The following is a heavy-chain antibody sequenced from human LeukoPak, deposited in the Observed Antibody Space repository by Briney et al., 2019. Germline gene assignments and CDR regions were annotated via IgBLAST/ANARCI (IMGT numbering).Heavy chain of an antibody. V-gene: IGHV1-8*01. Sequence: ASVKVSCKASGYTFTTYDINWVRQATGQGLEWMGWMNPNSGNTGYAQKFQGRVTMTRDTSINTAYMELSSLRSDDTAVYYCATRARGYFDYWGQGTLVTVSS. J-gene: IGHJ4*02. CDR1: GYTFTTYD. D-gene: IGHD3-10*01. CDR2: MNPNSGNT. CDR3: ATRARGYFDY.